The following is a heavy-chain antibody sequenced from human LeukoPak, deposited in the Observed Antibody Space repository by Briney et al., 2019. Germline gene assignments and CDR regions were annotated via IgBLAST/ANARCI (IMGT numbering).Heavy chain of an antibody. J-gene: IGHJ6*02. V-gene: IGHV1-69*01. D-gene: IGHD3-22*01. CDR2: IIPIFGTA. CDR3: AYYYDSSGYRIPGYYGMDV. CDR1: GGTFSSYA. Sequence: SSVKVSCKASGGTFSSYAISWVRQAPGQGLEWMGGIIPIFGTANYAQKFQGRVTITADESTSTAYMELSSLRSEDTAVYYCAYYYDSSGYRIPGYYGMDVWGQGTTVTVSS.